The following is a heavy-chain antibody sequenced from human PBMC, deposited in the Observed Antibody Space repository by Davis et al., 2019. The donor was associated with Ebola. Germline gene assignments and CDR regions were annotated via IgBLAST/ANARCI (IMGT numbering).Heavy chain of an antibody. V-gene: IGHV1-69*13. J-gene: IGHJ6*02. Sequence: SVTVSCKASGGTFSSYAIRWVRQAPGQGLEWMGGLIPIFGTANYAQKFQGRVTITADESTSTAYMELSSLRSEDTAVYYCARDKVFGVVIVKRSRLLYSDGMDVWGQGTTVTVSS. CDR3: ARDKVFGVVIVKRSRLLYSDGMDV. D-gene: IGHD3-3*01. CDR1: GGTFSSYA. CDR2: LIPIFGTA.